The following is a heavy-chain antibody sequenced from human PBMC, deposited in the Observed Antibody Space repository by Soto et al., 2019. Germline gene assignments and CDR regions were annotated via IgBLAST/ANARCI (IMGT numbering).Heavy chain of an antibody. V-gene: IGHV3-30*18. J-gene: IGHJ4*02. D-gene: IGHD1-26*01. Sequence: LRLSCAASGFTFISYGMHWVRQAPGKGLEWVAVISYDGSNKNYADSVKGRFTISRDNSKNTLYLQMNSLRVEDTAVYYCAKDGISGNYYVYWGQGTLVTVSS. CDR1: GFTFISYG. CDR3: AKDGISGNYYVY. CDR2: ISYDGSNK.